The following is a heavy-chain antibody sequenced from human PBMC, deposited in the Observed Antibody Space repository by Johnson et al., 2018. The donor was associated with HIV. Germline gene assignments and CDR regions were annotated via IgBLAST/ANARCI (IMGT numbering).Heavy chain of an antibody. Sequence: VQLVESGGGVVQPGGSLRLSCAASGFTFSSYGMHWVRQAPGKGLEWVSAVSAGGDNTYYADSVEGRFTISRDNSKNTLYLQMNSLRAEDTAVYYCARSMRGAFDVWGQGTMVTVSS. CDR2: VSAGGDNT. CDR1: GFTFSSYG. CDR3: ARSMRGAFDV. J-gene: IGHJ3*01. V-gene: IGHV3-23*04. D-gene: IGHD3-10*01.